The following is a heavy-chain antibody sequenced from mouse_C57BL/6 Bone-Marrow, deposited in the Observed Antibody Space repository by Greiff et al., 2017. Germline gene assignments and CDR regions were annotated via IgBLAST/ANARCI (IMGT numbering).Heavy chain of an antibody. Sequence: EVQLQESGPGMVKPSQSLSLTCTVTGYSITSGYDWHWIRHFPGNKLEWMGYISYSGSTNYNPSLKSRISITHDTSKNHFFLKLNSVTTEDTATYYCARGRAYDGYYVWFAYWGQGTLVTVSA. CDR2: ISYSGST. CDR1: GYSITSGYD. V-gene: IGHV3-1*01. CDR3: ARGRAYDGYYVWFAY. J-gene: IGHJ3*01. D-gene: IGHD2-3*01.